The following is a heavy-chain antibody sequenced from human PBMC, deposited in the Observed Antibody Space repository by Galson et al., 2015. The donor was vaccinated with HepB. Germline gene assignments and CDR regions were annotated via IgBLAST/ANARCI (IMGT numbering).Heavy chain of an antibody. D-gene: IGHD3-3*01. CDR1: GFTFSSYA. CDR3: AKVMSRALSGPGVVPSPDY. CDR2: ISGSGGST. V-gene: IGHV3-23*01. Sequence: SLRLSCAASGFTFSSYAMSWVRQAPGKGLEWVSAISGSGGSTYYADSVKGRFTISRDNSKNTLYLQMNSLRAEDTAVYYCAKVMSRALSGPGVVPSPDYWGQGTLVTVSS. J-gene: IGHJ4*02.